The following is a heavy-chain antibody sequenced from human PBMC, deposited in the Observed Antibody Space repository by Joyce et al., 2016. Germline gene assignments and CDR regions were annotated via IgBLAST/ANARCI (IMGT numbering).Heavy chain of an antibody. CDR1: EFSVTDYW. D-gene: IGHD2-8*02. J-gene: IGHJ5*01. CDR3: ARVDCTGGSCFSQGLDS. Sequence: EVQLVESGGDLVQPGGSLTLSCVVSEFSVTDYWMHWVRHAPGKGLAWVSRINKDGSRTEYADSVKGRFTVSRDNAKNTLYLQMTSLRGEDTAVYYCARVDCTGGSCFSQGLDSWGQGTLVTVSS. CDR2: INKDGSRT. V-gene: IGHV3-74*01.